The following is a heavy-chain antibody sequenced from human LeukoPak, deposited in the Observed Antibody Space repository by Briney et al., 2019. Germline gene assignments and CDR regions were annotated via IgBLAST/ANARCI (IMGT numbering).Heavy chain of an antibody. V-gene: IGHV3-30*18. CDR1: GFTFSSSG. J-gene: IGHJ4*02. CDR3: ANPRGLVAERD. D-gene: IGHD6-19*01. CDR2: ISYDGSNK. Sequence: GGSLRLSCAASGFTFSSSGMHWVRQAPGKGLEWVAVISYDGSNKYYADSVKGRFTISRDNSKNTLYLQMNSLRAEDTAVYYCANPRGLVAERDWGQGTLVTVSS.